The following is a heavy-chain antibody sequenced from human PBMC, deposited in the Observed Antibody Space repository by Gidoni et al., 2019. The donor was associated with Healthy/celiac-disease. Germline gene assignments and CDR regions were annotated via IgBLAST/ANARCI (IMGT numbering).Heavy chain of an antibody. CDR1: GGSVSSGSYY. J-gene: IGHJ6*03. CDR2: ICYSGST. D-gene: IGHD5-18*01. Sequence: QVQLQESVPGLVKPSETLSLTCTVSGGSVSSGSYYWSWIRQPPGKGLEWIGYICYSGSTNYNPSLKSRVTISVDTSKNQFSLKLSSVTAADTAVYYCARGAMVTYYYYYMDVWGKGTTVTVSS. CDR3: ARGAMVTYYYYYMDV. V-gene: IGHV4-61*01.